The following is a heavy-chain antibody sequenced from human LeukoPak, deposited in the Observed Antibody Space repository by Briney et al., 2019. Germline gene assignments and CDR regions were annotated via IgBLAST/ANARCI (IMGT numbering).Heavy chain of an antibody. CDR2: VDGGGGST. V-gene: IGHV3-23*01. CDR3: AKKAFSTGWTYFDY. J-gene: IGHJ4*02. Sequence: GSLRLSCAASGFMFKNYGMSWVRQAPGKWLEWVSAVDGGGGSTYYADSVKGRFTISRDNSKNTLFLQMNSLRADDTAVYYCAKKAFSTGWTYFDYWGQGLLVTVSS. D-gene: IGHD6-19*01. CDR1: GFMFKNYG.